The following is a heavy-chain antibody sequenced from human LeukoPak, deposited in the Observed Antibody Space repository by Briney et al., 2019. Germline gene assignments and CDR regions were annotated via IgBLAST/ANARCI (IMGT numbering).Heavy chain of an antibody. J-gene: IGHJ4*02. V-gene: IGHV3-7*01. CDR3: ATGQQLGY. CDR1: GLTFSSYW. CDR2: IKQDGSDK. Sequence: GGSLRLSCVASGLTFSSYWVSWVRQAPGRGLEWVANIKQDGSDKYYVDSVKGRFTISRDNAKKSLYLQMNSLRAEDTAVYYCATGQQLGYWGQGTLVTVSS. D-gene: IGHD6-13*01.